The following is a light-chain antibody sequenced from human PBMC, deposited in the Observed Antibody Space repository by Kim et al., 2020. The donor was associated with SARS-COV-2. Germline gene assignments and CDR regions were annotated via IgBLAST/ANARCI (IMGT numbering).Light chain of an antibody. CDR2: GKN. CDR1: SLRSYY. V-gene: IGLV3-19*01. Sequence: SSELTQDPAVSVALGQTVRITCQGDSLRSYYASWYQQKPGQAPVLVIYGKNNRPSGIPDRFSGSSSGNTASLTITGAQAEDEADYYCNSRDSSGNINWVFGGGTQLTVL. CDR3: NSRDSSGNINWV. J-gene: IGLJ3*02.